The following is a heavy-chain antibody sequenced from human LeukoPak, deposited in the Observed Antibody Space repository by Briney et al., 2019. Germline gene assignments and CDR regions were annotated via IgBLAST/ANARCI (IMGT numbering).Heavy chain of an antibody. V-gene: IGHV1-69*13. CDR2: IIPIFGTA. CDR3: ARVKSVYSSGFIDY. CDR1: GGTFISYA. Sequence: SVKVSCKASGGTFISYAISWVRQAPGQGLEWMGGIIPIFGTANYAQKFQGRVTITADESTSTAYMELNSLRSEDTAVYYCARVKSVYSSGFIDYWGQGTLVTVSS. D-gene: IGHD6-19*01. J-gene: IGHJ4*02.